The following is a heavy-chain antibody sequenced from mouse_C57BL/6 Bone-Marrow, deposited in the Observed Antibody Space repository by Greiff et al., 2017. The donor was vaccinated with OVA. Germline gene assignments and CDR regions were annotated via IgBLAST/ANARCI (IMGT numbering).Heavy chain of an antibody. J-gene: IGHJ3*01. V-gene: IGHV1-54*01. D-gene: IGHD2-3*01. CDR3: ARGGYYLAWFAY. Sequence: VQLQQSGAELVRPGTSVKVSCKASGYAFTDYLIEWVKQRPGQGLEWIGVINPGSGGTHYNEKFKGKATLTADKSSSTAYMQLSSLTSEDSAVYFCARGGYYLAWFAYWGQGTLVTVSA. CDR2: INPGSGGT. CDR1: GYAFTDYL.